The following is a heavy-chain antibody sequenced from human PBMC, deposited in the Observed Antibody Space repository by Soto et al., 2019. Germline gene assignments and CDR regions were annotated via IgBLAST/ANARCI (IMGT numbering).Heavy chain of an antibody. D-gene: IGHD6-13*01. CDR3: GPGSSWTKVES. J-gene: IGHJ4*02. V-gene: IGHV1-69*01. Sequence: QVQLVQSGAEVRKPGSSVKVSCKASGGTLSRSAISWVRQAPGQGLEWMGGIIPIFGPAIYAQKSRGRVSIIADESTRTAYSDMSSLRSEDTAVYYCGPGSSWTKVESWGQRTLVTVSS. CDR2: IIPIFGPA. CDR1: GGTLSRSA.